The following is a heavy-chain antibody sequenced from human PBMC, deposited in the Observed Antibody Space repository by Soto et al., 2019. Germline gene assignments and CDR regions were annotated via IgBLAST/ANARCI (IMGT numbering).Heavy chain of an antibody. CDR2: LFSSGRT. Sequence: SDTLSLTCTVPGGSINTFYWSWVRQPAGKGLEWIGRLFSSGRTSFNPSLESRVAMSVDTSKNHFSLNLSSVTAADMAVYYCAREGSYSAYNFAHGIQLWSFDFWGQGALVTVSS. CDR1: GGSINTFY. V-gene: IGHV4-4*07. CDR3: AREGSYSAYNFAHGIQLWSFDF. D-gene: IGHD5-12*01. J-gene: IGHJ4*02.